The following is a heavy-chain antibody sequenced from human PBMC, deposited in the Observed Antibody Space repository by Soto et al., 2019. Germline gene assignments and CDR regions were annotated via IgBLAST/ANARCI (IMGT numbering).Heavy chain of an antibody. J-gene: IGHJ6*02. Sequence: SQTLSLTCAISGDSVSSNSAAWNWIRQSPSRGLEWLGRTYYRSKWFNDYAVSVKSRITINSDASKNQFSLQLNSVTPEDTAVYYCARENYSSRYHYGMDVWGQGTTVTVS. CDR2: TYYRSKWFN. CDR1: GDSVSSNSAA. D-gene: IGHD6-19*01. V-gene: IGHV6-1*01. CDR3: ARENYSSRYHYGMDV.